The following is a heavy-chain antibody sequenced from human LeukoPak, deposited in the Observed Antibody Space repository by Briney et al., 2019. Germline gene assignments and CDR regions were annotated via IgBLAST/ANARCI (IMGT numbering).Heavy chain of an antibody. CDR1: GGSISSGSYY. Sequence: PSETLSLTCTVSGGSISSGSYYWSWIRQPAGKGLEWIGRVYTSGSTNYNPSLMSRVTISVDTSKNQFSLKLSSVTAADTAVYYCARSASITGTRFYYYYGMDVWGQGTTVTVSS. D-gene: IGHD1-20*01. J-gene: IGHJ6*02. CDR3: ARSASITGTRFYYYYGMDV. V-gene: IGHV4-61*02. CDR2: VYTSGST.